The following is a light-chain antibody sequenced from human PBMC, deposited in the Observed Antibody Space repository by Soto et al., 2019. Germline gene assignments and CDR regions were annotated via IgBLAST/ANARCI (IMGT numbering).Light chain of an antibody. V-gene: IGLV7-46*01. J-gene: IGLJ1*01. Sequence: QAVVTQEPSLTVSPGGTVTLTCGSSTGAVTSGHYPHWFQQKPGQAPRTLIYDTSIRHSWTPARFSGSLLGGKAALTLSGAQPEDEADYYCLVIFTGVGKVFGTGTKLTVL. CDR3: LVIFTGVGKV. CDR1: TGAVTSGHY. CDR2: DTS.